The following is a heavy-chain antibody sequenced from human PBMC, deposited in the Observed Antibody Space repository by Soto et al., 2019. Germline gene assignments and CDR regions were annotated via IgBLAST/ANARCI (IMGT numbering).Heavy chain of an antibody. V-gene: IGHV3-73*01. J-gene: IGHJ3*01. CDR3: ARQIPLTTWDDALDL. CDR2: IRSKAYNYAT. D-gene: IGHD3-22*01. Sequence: GGSLRLSCTASGFTFSDSAMHWVRQAPGKGLEWVGHIRSKAYNYATAYAASVKGRFTVSRDDSQSTASLQLSSLKSEDTAVYYCARQIPLTTWDDALDLWGQGTMVTVSS. CDR1: GFTFSDSA.